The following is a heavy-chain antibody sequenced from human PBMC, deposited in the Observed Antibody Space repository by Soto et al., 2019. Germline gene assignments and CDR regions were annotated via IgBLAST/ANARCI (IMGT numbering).Heavy chain of an antibody. CDR1: GGSFSGYY. J-gene: IGHJ4*02. CDR2: INHSGST. Sequence: SETLSLTCAVYGGSFSGYYWSWIRQPPGKGLEWIGEINHSGSTNYNPSLKSRVTISVDTSKNQFSLKLSSVTAADTAVYYCARAPRIPGRPIDYWGQGTLVTVSS. V-gene: IGHV4-34*01. CDR3: ARAPRIPGRPIDY.